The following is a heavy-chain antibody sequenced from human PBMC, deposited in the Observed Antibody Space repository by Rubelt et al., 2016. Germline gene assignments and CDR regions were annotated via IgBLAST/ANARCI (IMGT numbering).Heavy chain of an antibody. CDR2: IYYSGST. J-gene: IGHJ4*02. Sequence: QVQLQESGPGLVKPSETLSLTCTVSGGSINSYYWSWTRQPPGKGLEWIGHIYYSGSTNSYPSLKARVTISVDTSKNQFSLKLNSVTAADTAVYYCARSGKQWDALDYWGQGTLVTVSS. CDR3: ARSGKQWDALDY. D-gene: IGHD6-19*01. CDR1: GGSINSYY. V-gene: IGHV4-59*08.